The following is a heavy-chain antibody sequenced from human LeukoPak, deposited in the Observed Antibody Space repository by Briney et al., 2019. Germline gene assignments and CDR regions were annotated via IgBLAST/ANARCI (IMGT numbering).Heavy chain of an antibody. CDR3: AREQYSGSYYN. V-gene: IGHV3-74*01. J-gene: IGHJ4*02. Sequence: PGGSLRLSCAASGFTFSYFWMHWFRQTPGKGLVWVSCTNTDGSCSSYADSVKGRFTISRDNAKNTLYLQMNSLRAEDTALYYCAREQYSGSYYNWGQGSLVTVSS. CDR2: TNTDGSCS. CDR1: GFTFSYFW. D-gene: IGHD1-26*01.